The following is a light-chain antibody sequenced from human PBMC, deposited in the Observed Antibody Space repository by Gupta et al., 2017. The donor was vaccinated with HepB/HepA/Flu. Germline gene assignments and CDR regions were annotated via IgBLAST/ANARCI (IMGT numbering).Light chain of an antibody. J-gene: IGKJ3*01. Sequence: EIVLTQSPATLSVSPGERATLSCRASQSVGNYLAWYQHKPGQAPRLLIYDASNRATGIPARFTGTGTETXFTLTIXTRETEDAAVYYCQQRNNWPIPFGXGTKVDIK. CDR3: QQRNNWPIP. CDR1: QSVGNY. CDR2: DAS. V-gene: IGKV3-11*01.